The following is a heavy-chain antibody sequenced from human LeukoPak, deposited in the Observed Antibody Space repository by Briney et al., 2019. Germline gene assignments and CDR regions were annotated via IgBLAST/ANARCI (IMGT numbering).Heavy chain of an antibody. D-gene: IGHD4-11*01. J-gene: IGHJ4*02. CDR1: GYTFTGYY. CDR2: SIPIFGTA. V-gene: IGHV1-69*05. CDR3: ARSRAQVTGVAELFPND. Sequence: GASVKVSCKASGYTFTGYYMHWVRQAPGQGLEWMGGSIPIFGTANYARKFQGRVTITTDESTSTAYMELSSLRSEDTAVYYCARSRAQVTGVAELFPNDWGQGTLVTVSS.